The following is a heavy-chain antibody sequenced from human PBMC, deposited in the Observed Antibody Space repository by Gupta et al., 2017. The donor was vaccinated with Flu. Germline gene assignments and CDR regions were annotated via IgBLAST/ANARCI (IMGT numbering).Heavy chain of an antibody. J-gene: IGHJ5*02. Sequence: RRAPGQGLEWVGGIIPLFPSTNYEQKFRGRVTITADISASTGFLELSNRGSEDAAIYYCAREQSIVAALQASDNWFDPGGQGTLVTVSS. D-gene: IGHD3-16*02. CDR2: IIPLFPST. CDR3: AREQSIVAALQASDNWFDP. V-gene: IGHV1-69*06.